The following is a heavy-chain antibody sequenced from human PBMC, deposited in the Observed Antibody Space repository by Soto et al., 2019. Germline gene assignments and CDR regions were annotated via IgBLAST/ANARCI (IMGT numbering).Heavy chain of an antibody. CDR3: ARDAGRFYGMDV. CDR2: IGSSGRTK. J-gene: IGHJ6*02. CDR1: GFPLNSYE. V-gene: IGHV3-48*03. Sequence: PWGSLRLSCAASGFPLNSYEINFFRQAPGKGLEWVSYIGSSGRTKYYADSVKGRFTISGDNAKNSLYLQMNSLRADDTGVYYCARDAGRFYGMDVWGQGTTVTVSS.